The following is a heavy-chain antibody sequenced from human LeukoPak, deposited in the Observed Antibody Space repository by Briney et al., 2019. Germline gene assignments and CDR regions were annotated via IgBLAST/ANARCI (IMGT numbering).Heavy chain of an antibody. CDR1: GFTFSSYA. Sequence: GGSLRLSCAASGFTFSSYAMSWVRQAPGKGLEWLSAISGSGRSTYYADSVKGRFTISRDNSKNTLYLQMNSLRAEDKTVYYCAKKQGGIIVATTLHYYYGMDVWGQGTTVTVSS. V-gene: IGHV3-23*01. J-gene: IGHJ6*02. D-gene: IGHD5-12*01. CDR3: AKKQGGIIVATTLHYYYGMDV. CDR2: ISGSGRST.